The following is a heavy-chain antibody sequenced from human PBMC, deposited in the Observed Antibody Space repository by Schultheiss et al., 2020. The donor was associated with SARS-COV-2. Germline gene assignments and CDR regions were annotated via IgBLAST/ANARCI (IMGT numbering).Heavy chain of an antibody. V-gene: IGHV1-8*01. CDR1: GYTFTSYD. D-gene: IGHD4-17*01. J-gene: IGHJ6*03. CDR3: ARARGGDYAREYYYYYMDV. CDR2: MNPNSGNT. Sequence: ASVKVSCKASGYTFTSYDINWVRQATGQGLEWMGWMNPNSGNTGYVQKFQGRVTMTRNTSISTAYMEQSSLRSEDTAVYYCARARGGDYAREYYYYYMDVWGKGTTVTVSS.